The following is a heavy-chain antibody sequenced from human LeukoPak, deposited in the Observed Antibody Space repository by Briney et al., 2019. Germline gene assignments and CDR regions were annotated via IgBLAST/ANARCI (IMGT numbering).Heavy chain of an antibody. Sequence: SETLSLTCTVSGGSISSYYWSWIRQPPGKGLEWIGYIYYSGSTNYTPSLKSRVTISVDTSKNQFSLKLSSVTAADTAVYYCARHDYGDYGGIDYWGQGTLVTVSS. CDR3: ARHDYGDYGGIDY. CDR2: IYYSGST. CDR1: GGSISSYY. V-gene: IGHV4-59*08. J-gene: IGHJ4*02. D-gene: IGHD4-17*01.